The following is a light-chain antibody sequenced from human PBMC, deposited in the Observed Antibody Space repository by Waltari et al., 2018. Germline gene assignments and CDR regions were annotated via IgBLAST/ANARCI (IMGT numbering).Light chain of an antibody. V-gene: IGLV3-25*03. CDR3: QSVDVTALP. J-gene: IGLJ2*01. CDR1: LLPKQF. CDR2: KDT. Sequence: SYELTQPPSVSVSPGQTATITCSRALLPKQFAYWYQQRPGQAPVLLIYKDTERASGIPERFSGSTSGTTVTLTIAGVQAEDEADYFCQSVDVTALPFGGGTRLTVL.